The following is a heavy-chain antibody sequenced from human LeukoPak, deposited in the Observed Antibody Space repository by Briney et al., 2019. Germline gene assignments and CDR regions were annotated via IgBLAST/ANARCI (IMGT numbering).Heavy chain of an antibody. Sequence: SQTLSLTCTVSGDSISSGSYYWSWIRQPAGKGLEWIGRISTSGTTNYNPSLKSRVTMSVDTSKNQFSLKLSSVTAADTAVYYCAKGSDPFRWFGEFNVKLPRPIRHYYFDSWGQGTLVTVSS. D-gene: IGHD3-10*01. CDR2: ISTSGTT. CDR1: GDSISSGSYY. J-gene: IGHJ4*02. V-gene: IGHV4-61*02. CDR3: AKGSDPFRWFGEFNVKLPRPIRHYYFDS.